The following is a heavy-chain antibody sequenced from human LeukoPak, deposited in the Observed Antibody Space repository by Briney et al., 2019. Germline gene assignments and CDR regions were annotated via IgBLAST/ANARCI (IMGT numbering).Heavy chain of an antibody. Sequence: GGSLRLSCVASGSNFNYAWMTWVRQAPGKGPEWVGRIKSKTDGGATDYAAAVKGRFSISRDDSRSTVYLQMTSLKTEDTAVYFCTTLVGAPTYWGQGTLVTVSS. CDR2: IKSKTDGGAT. J-gene: IGHJ4*02. CDR3: TTLVGAPTY. CDR1: GSNFNYAW. V-gene: IGHV3-15*01. D-gene: IGHD1-26*01.